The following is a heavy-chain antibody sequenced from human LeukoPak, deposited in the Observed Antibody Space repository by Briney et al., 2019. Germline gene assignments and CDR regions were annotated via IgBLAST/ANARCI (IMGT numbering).Heavy chain of an antibody. CDR1: GDSISSSNW. D-gene: IGHD4/OR15-4a*01. J-gene: IGHJ4*02. Sequence: SETLSLTCAVSGDSISSSNWWSWVRQPPEKGLEWIGEIYHSGSTNYNPSLKSRVTISVDKSKNQYSLKLSSVTAADTAVYYCARDLTRSGYFDYWGQGTLVTVSS. CDR3: ARDLTRSGYFDY. V-gene: IGHV4-4*02. CDR2: IYHSGST.